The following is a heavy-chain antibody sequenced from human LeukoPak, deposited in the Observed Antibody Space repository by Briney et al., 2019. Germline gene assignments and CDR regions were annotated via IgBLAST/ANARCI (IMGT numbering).Heavy chain of an antibody. CDR1: GGSISGTPYY. V-gene: IGHV4-39*07. CDR3: ARASTIFGHFAY. CDR2: IYYSGST. D-gene: IGHD3-3*01. Sequence: SETLSLTCAISGGSISGTPYYWGWIRQPPGKGLEWNGSIYYSGSTYYNPSLKSRLTISVDTSKNQFSLKLSSVTAADTAVYYCARASTIFGHFAYWGRGTLVTVSS. J-gene: IGHJ4*02.